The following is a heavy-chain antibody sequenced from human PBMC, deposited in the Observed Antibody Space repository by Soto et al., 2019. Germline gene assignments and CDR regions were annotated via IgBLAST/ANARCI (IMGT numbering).Heavy chain of an antibody. J-gene: IGHJ3*02. CDR2: ISWNSGSI. D-gene: IGHD3-3*01. V-gene: IGHV3-9*01. CDR1: GFTFDDYA. CDR3: AKAIFGGDAFDI. Sequence: GGSLRLSCAASGFTFDDYAMHWVRQAPGKGLEWVSGISWNSGSIGYADSVKGRFTISRDNAKNSLYLQMNSLRAEDTALYYWAKAIFGGDAFDIWGQGTMVTVSS.